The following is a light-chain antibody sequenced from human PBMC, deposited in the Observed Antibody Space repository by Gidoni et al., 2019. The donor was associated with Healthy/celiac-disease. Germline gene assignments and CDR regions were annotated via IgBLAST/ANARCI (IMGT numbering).Light chain of an antibody. CDR3: CSYAGSYTFVV. V-gene: IGLV2-11*01. CDR1: SSDVCGYNN. CDR2: DVS. J-gene: IGLJ2*01. Sequence: QSALTQPRPVSGSPGQSVNISCTGTSSDVCGYNNVSWYQQHPGQAPKLMIYDVSKRPSGVPDRFSGSKSGNTASLTISGLQAEDEADYYCCSYAGSYTFVVFGGGTKLTVL.